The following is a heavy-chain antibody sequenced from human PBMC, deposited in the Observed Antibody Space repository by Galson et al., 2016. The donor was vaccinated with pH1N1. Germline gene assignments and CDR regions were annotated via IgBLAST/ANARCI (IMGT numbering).Heavy chain of an antibody. CDR2: VIWNGGSP. CDR3: VRKNYGDAFDI. V-gene: IGHV3-20*04. CDR1: GFTFNEYG. D-gene: IGHD3-10*01. J-gene: IGHJ3*02. Sequence: SLRPSCAASGFTFNEYGMNWVRQAPGKGLEWVSGVIWNGGSPGYADSVEGRFTISRDNAKKSLYLQLNSLRAEDTAVYYCVRKNYGDAFDIWGRGTMVTVSS.